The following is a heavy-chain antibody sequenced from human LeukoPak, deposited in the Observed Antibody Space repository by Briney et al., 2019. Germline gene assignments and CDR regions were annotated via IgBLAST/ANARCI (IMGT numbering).Heavy chain of an antibody. CDR2: ISGSSGST. CDR3: AKLATSDTEGTY. V-gene: IGHV3-23*01. Sequence: PGGSLRLSCTASGFTFSSYAMSWVRQAPGKGLEWVSGISGSSGSTYYADSMKGRFTISRDNSKKTLYLQMNSLRAEDTAIYYCAKLATSDTEGTYWGQGTLVTVSS. D-gene: IGHD4-23*01. CDR1: GFTFSSYA. J-gene: IGHJ4*02.